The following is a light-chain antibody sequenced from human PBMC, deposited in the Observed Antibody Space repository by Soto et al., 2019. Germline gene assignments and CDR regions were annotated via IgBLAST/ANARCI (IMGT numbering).Light chain of an antibody. CDR3: QQYNSYPWT. V-gene: IGKV1-5*01. Sequence: DIQMTQSPSTLSASVGYRVTITCRASQSISSWLAWYQQKPGKAPKLLIYGASRLEGGVPSRFSGSGSGTEFTLTISSLQPDDFATYYCQQYNSYPWTFGQGTKVEIK. J-gene: IGKJ1*01. CDR2: GAS. CDR1: QSISSW.